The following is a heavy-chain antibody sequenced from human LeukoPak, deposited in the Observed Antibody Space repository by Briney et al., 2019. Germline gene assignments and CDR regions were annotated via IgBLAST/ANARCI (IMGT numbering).Heavy chain of an antibody. V-gene: IGHV3-53*01. CDR3: ARAYSGSYWGARTLIKAFDI. Sequence: QTGGSLRLSCAASGFTVSSNYMSWVRQAPGKGLEWVSVIYSGGSTYYADSVKGRFTISRDNSKNTLYLQMNSLRAEDTAVYYCARAYSGSYWGARTLIKAFDIWGQGTMVTVSS. CDR2: IYSGGST. CDR1: GFTVSSNY. D-gene: IGHD1-26*01. J-gene: IGHJ3*02.